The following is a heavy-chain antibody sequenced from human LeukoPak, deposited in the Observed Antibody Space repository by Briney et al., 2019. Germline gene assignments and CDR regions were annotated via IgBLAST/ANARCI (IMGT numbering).Heavy chain of an antibody. CDR3: ARGRPPADY. Sequence: GGSLRLSCAASGFTFSSYTMNWVRQAPGKGLEWVSGIKWNGGSAGYADSVKGRFTISRDNAKNSLYLQMNSLRAEDTALYYCARGRPPADYWGQGTLVTVSS. CDR2: IKWNGGSA. J-gene: IGHJ4*02. V-gene: IGHV3-20*04. CDR1: GFTFSSYT.